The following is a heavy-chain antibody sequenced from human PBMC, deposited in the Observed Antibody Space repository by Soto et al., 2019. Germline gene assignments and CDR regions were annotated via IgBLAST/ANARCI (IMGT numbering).Heavy chain of an antibody. D-gene: IGHD3-10*01. V-gene: IGHV1-18*01. Sequence: QVQLVQSGAEVKKPGASVKVSCKASGYTFTSYGISWVRQAPGQGLEWMGWISAYNGNTNYAQKLQGRVTMTTDTSTSTAYMELRSLRADDTAVYYGARAVTMVRGVINYYYYYMDVWGKGTTVTVSS. CDR1: GYTFTSYG. CDR3: ARAVTMVRGVINYYYYYMDV. CDR2: ISAYNGNT. J-gene: IGHJ6*03.